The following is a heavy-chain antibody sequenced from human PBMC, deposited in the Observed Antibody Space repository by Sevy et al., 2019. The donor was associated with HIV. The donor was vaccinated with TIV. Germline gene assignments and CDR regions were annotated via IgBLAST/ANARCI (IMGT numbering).Heavy chain of an antibody. D-gene: IGHD3-10*01. CDR1: EFTISDYSDYH. J-gene: IGHJ2*01. Sequence: GGSLRLSCAASEFTISDYSDYHMAWVPQAPVKGLECIAYISGSGGTVYYADSVRGRFINSRDNPTKSLYLHMHSLRTEDTAVYYCARDPVRGARGLFTYFYFDLWGRGTPVTVSS. CDR3: ARDPVRGARGLFTYFYFDL. V-gene: IGHV3-11*01. CDR2: ISGSGGTV.